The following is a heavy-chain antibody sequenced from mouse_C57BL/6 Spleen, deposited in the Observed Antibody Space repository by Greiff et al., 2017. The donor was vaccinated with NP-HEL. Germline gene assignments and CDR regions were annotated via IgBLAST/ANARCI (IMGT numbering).Heavy chain of an antibody. CDR1: GYTFTSYW. D-gene: IGHD1-1*01. V-gene: IGHV1-55*01. J-gene: IGHJ4*01. CDR2: IYPGSGST. CDR3: ALITTVYAMDY. Sequence: VQLQQSGAELVKPGASVKMSCKASGYTFTSYWITWVKQRPGQGLEWIGDIYPGSGSTKYNEKFKSKATLTVDTSSRTAYMQLSSLTSEDSAVYYCALITTVYAMDYWGQGTSVTVSS.